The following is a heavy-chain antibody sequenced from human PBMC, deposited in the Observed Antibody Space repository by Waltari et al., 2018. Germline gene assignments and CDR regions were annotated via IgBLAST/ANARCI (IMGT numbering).Heavy chain of an antibody. Sequence: QVQLQQWGAGLLKPSETLSLTCAVYGGSFSGYYWSGLRKPPGKGLEWIGEINHSGSTNYNPALKSRVTISVDTSKNQFSLKLSSVTAADTAVYYCARGHIVVVPAAMSWFDPWGQGTLVTVSS. CDR3: ARGHIVVVPAAMSWFDP. D-gene: IGHD2-2*01. CDR2: INHSGST. V-gene: IGHV4-34*01. J-gene: IGHJ5*02. CDR1: GGSFSGYY.